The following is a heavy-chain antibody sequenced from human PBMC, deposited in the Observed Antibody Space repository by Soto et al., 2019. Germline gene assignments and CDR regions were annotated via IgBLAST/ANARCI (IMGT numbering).Heavy chain of an antibody. CDR3: ARGLLSLAVEGPLSGAQPQTFDY. CDR2: ISAYNGNT. V-gene: IGHV1-18*01. D-gene: IGHD3-3*02. J-gene: IGHJ4*02. CDR1: GYTFTSYG. Sequence: QVQLVQSGAEVKKPGASVKVSCKASGYTFTSYGISWVRQAPGQGLEWMGWISAYNGNTNYAQKRQGRATMTTNTSTSTDYMELRSLRSDDTAVYYCARGLLSLAVEGPLSGAQPQTFDYWGQGTLVTVSS.